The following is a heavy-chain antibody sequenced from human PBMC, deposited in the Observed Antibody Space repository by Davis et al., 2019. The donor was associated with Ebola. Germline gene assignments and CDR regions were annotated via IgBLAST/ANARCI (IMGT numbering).Heavy chain of an antibody. Sequence: GGSLRLSCKGSGYSFTSYWIGWVRQMPGKGLEWMGIIHPGDSDTRYSPSFQGQVTISADKSITTAYLQWSSLKASDTAMYYCARREYSSSWYYFDYWGQGTLVTVSS. CDR2: IHPGDSDT. CDR1: GYSFTSYW. V-gene: IGHV5-51*01. D-gene: IGHD6-13*01. J-gene: IGHJ4*02. CDR3: ARREYSSSWYYFDY.